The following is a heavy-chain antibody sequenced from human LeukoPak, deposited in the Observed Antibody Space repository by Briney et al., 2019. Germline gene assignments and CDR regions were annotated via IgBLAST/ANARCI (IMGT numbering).Heavy chain of an antibody. D-gene: IGHD1-26*01. V-gene: IGHV3-11*01. J-gene: IGHJ6*03. CDR1: GFTFTETY. CDR2: ISASGTDI. Sequence: GGSLRLSCAVSGFTFTETYMTWIRQAPGKGLESLSYISASGTDISYADSVKGRFTISRDNAKNSLYMQMHSLRAEDTAVYYCTRDPYSGNYGNYYYYMDVWGKGTTVNISS. CDR3: TRDPYSGNYGNYYYYMDV.